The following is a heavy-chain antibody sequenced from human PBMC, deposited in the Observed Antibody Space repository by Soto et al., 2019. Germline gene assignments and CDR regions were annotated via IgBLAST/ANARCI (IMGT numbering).Heavy chain of an antibody. D-gene: IGHD3-22*01. CDR1: GFTFSNAW. V-gene: IGHV3-15*01. J-gene: IGHJ4*02. CDR2: IKSKTDGGTT. Sequence: LRLSCAASGFTFSNAWMSWVRQAPGKGLEWVGRIKSKTDGGTTDYAAPVKGRFTISRDDSKNTLYLQMNSLKTEDTAVYYCTTDYYDSSGPFDYWGQGTLVTVSS. CDR3: TTDYYDSSGPFDY.